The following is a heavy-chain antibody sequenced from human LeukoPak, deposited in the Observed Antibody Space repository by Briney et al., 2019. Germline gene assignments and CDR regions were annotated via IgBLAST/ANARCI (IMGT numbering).Heavy chain of an antibody. D-gene: IGHD3-22*01. CDR3: ARVYYYDSSGYYPDAFDI. CDR1: GGSISSYY. Sequence: PSETLSLTCTVSGGSISSYYWSWIRQPPGKGLEWIGYIYYSGSTNYNPSLKSRVTISVDTSRNQFSLKLSSVTAADTAMYYCARVYYYDSSGYYPDAFDIWGQGTMVTVSS. V-gene: IGHV4-59*01. CDR2: IYYSGST. J-gene: IGHJ3*02.